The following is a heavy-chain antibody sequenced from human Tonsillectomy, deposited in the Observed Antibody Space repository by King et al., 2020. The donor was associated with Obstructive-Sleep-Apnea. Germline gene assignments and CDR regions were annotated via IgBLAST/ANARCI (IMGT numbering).Heavy chain of an antibody. D-gene: IGHD3-3*01. CDR3: ARTAVEFFGVVSYGMDV. CDR1: GGTFSSYA. J-gene: IGHJ6*02. Sequence: QLVQSGAEVKKPGSSVKVSCKASGGTFSSYAISWVRQAPGQGLEWMGGIIPIFGTANYAQKFQGRVTITADESTSTAYMELSSLRSEDTAVYYCARTAVEFFGVVSYGMDVWGQGTTVTVSS. V-gene: IGHV1-69*12. CDR2: IIPIFGTA.